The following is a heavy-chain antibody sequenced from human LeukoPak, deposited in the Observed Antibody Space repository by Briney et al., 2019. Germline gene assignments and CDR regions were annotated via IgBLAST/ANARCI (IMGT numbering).Heavy chain of an antibody. D-gene: IGHD2-2*01. CDR2: ISYDGSNK. J-gene: IGHJ3*02. Sequence: PGGFLRLSCAASGFTFSSYGMHWVRQAPGKGLEWVAVISYDGSNKYYADSVKGRYTISRDNSKNTLYLQMNSLRAEDTAVYYCAKDELGYCSSTSCPGAFDIWGQGTMVTVSS. CDR1: GFTFSSYG. CDR3: AKDELGYCSSTSCPGAFDI. V-gene: IGHV3-30*18.